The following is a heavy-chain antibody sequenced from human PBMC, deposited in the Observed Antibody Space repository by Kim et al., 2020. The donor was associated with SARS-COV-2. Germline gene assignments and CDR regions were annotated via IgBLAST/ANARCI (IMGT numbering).Heavy chain of an antibody. Sequence: GGSLRLSCAASGFTFSNAWMSWVRQAPGKGLEWVGRIKSKTDGGTTDYAAPVKGRFTISRDDSKNTLYLQMNSLKTEDTAVYYCTTAVGGYSYGHGFFDYYYYGMDVWGQGTTVTVSS. J-gene: IGHJ6*02. CDR2: IKSKTDGGTT. CDR3: TTAVGGYSYGHGFFDYYYYGMDV. CDR1: GFTFSNAW. D-gene: IGHD5-18*01. V-gene: IGHV3-15*01.